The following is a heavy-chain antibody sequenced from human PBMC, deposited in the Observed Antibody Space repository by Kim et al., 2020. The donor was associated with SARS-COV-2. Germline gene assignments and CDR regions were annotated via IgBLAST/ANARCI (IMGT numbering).Heavy chain of an antibody. D-gene: IGHD6-13*01. V-gene: IGHV3-30*07. J-gene: IGHJ4*02. Sequence: DYGKGRFTISRAKSKNTLYLQMNSLRAEDTAVYYCARDQSAGYSSSWNDYWGQGTLVTVSS. CDR3: ARDQSAGYSSSWNDY.